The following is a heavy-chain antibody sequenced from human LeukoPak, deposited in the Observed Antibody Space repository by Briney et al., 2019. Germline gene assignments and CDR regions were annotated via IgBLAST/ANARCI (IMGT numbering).Heavy chain of an antibody. V-gene: IGHV4-4*07. CDR3: ARGRDRGPDSSGIWGLKGTSYMDV. Sequence: SETLSLTCTVSGGSISGGYWSWIRQPAGTGLEWIGRIYTSGRTIYNPSLKSRVTMSVDTSKNQFSLRLNSVTAADTAVYYCARGRDRGPDSSGIWGLKGTSYMDVWAKGTTVTVSS. CDR2: IYTSGRT. J-gene: IGHJ6*03. CDR1: GGSISGGY. D-gene: IGHD3-22*01.